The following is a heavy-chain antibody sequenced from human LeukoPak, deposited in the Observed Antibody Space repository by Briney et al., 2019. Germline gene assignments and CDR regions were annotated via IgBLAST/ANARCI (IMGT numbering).Heavy chain of an antibody. J-gene: IGHJ4*02. CDR1: GYTFTGYY. Sequence: ASVKVSCKASGYTFTGYYMHWVRQAPGQGLEWMGWINPNSGGTNYAQKFQGRVTMTRDTSISTAYMELSRLRPEDTAVYYCAKDDAWLQYGNWGRGTLVTVSS. CDR2: INPNSGGT. D-gene: IGHD5-24*01. CDR3: AKDDAWLQYGN. V-gene: IGHV1-2*02.